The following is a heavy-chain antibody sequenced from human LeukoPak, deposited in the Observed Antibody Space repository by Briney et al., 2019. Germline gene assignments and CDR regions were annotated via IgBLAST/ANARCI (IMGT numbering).Heavy chain of an antibody. CDR3: ARDTIPGAFDI. J-gene: IGHJ3*02. D-gene: IGHD3-9*01. CDR1: GGSISSSSYY. Sequence: SETLSLTCTVSGGSISSSSYYWGWIRQHPGKGLEWIGYIYYSGSTYYNPSLKSRVTISVDTSKNQFSLKLSSVTAADTAVYYCARDTIPGAFDIWGQGTMVTVSS. V-gene: IGHV4-31*03. CDR2: IYYSGST.